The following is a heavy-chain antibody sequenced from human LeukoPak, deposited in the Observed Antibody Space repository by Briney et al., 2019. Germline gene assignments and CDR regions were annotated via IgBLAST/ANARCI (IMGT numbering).Heavy chain of an antibody. D-gene: IGHD6-19*01. Sequence: ASVKVSCKASGYTFTSYGISWVRQAPGQGLEWMGWISAYNGNTNYAQKLQGRVTITRDTSASTAYMELSSLRSEDTAVYYCAREWLGYAFDIWGQGTMVTVSS. J-gene: IGHJ3*02. CDR3: AREWLGYAFDI. V-gene: IGHV1-18*01. CDR2: ISAYNGNT. CDR1: GYTFTSYG.